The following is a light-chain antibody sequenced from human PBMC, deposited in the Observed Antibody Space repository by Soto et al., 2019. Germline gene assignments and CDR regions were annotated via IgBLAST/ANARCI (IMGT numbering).Light chain of an antibody. CDR2: YDS. CDR3: QVWDSSSDHRNV. Sequence: SYELTQPPSVSVAPGKTARITCRGNNIGSKSVHWYQQKPGQAPVLVIYYDSDRPSGIPERFSGSNSGNTATLTISRVEAGDEADYYCQVWDSSSDHRNVFGSGTQLTVL. J-gene: IGLJ6*01. CDR1: NIGSKS. V-gene: IGLV3-21*04.